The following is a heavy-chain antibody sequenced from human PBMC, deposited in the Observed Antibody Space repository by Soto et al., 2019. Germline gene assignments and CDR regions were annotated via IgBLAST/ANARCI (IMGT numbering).Heavy chain of an antibody. J-gene: IGHJ6*02. CDR1: GFSFSDYG. Sequence: HPGGSLRLSCAASGFSFSDYGMHWVRQAPGKGLEWLTIIWFDESHEYYADSVKGRFTISRDNSNNTLYLQLNSLTADDTAVYFCARDQGRATADGPLGNGLDVWGQGTAVTVSS. V-gene: IGHV3-33*01. CDR3: ARDQGRATADGPLGNGLDV. D-gene: IGHD6-13*01. CDR2: IWFDESHE.